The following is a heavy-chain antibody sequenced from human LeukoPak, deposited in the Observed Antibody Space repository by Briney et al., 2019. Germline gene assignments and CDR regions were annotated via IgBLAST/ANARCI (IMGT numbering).Heavy chain of an antibody. CDR1: GGTFSSYA. CDR3: ARGGRNSYGXXHFDY. J-gene: IGHJ4*02. CDR2: IIPIFGTA. V-gene: IGHV1-69*05. D-gene: IGHD5-18*01. Sequence: SVKVSCKASGGTFSSYAISWVRQAPGQGLEWMGGIIPIFGTANYAQKFQGRVTITTDESTSTAYMELSSLRSEDTAVYYCARGGRNSYGXXHFDYWGQXXLVTVS.